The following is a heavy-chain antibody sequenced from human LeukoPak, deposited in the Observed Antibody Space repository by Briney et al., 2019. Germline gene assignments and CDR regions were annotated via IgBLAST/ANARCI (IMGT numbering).Heavy chain of an antibody. CDR3: ARGIAVAALSPNEDFDY. Sequence: ASVTVSCKASGYTFTSYGISWARQAPGQGLEWMGWISAYNGNTNYAQTLQGRVTMTTDTSTSTAYMELRSLRSDDTAVYYCARGIAVAALSPNEDFDYWGEGNLVTVSS. J-gene: IGHJ4*02. CDR2: ISAYNGNT. V-gene: IGHV1-18*01. D-gene: IGHD6-19*01. CDR1: GYTFTSYG.